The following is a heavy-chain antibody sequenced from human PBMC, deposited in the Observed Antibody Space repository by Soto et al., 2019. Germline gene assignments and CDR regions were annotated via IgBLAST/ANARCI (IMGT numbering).Heavy chain of an antibody. J-gene: IGHJ4*02. CDR3: SRGLPLDY. V-gene: IGHV3-33*01. CDR1: GFTFSSYG. CDR2: IWYDGSNK. Sequence: GWSLRLSCAASGFTFSSYGMHWVRQAPGKGLEWVAGIWYDGSNKYYADSVKGRFTISRDNSKNTLYLQMNSLRAEDTAVYYCSRGLPLDYWGQGTLVTVSS.